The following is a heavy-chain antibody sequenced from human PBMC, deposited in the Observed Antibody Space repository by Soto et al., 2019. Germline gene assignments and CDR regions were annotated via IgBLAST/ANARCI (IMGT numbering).Heavy chain of an antibody. CDR2: INPNSGGT. V-gene: IGHV1-2*04. CDR3: ARGERPSDSSGYPYTKYNWFDP. D-gene: IGHD3-22*01. J-gene: IGHJ5*02. CDR1: GYTFTGYY. Sequence: ASVKVSCKASGYTFTGYYMHWVRQAPGQGLEWMGWINPNSGGTNYAQKFQGWVTMTRDTSISTAYMELSRLRSDDTAVYYCARGERPSDSSGYPYTKYNWFDPWGQGTLVTVSS.